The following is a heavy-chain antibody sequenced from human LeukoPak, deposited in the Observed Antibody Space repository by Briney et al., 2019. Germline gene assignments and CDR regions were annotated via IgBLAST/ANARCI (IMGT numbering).Heavy chain of an antibody. D-gene: IGHD3-10*01. Sequence: PGGSLRLSCAASGFTLCSYNMNWVRQAPGKGLEWVSYISSSSSIIYYADSEKGRLTISRDNAKNSLYLQMNSLRAEDTAVYYCVRDSFGFDYWGQGTLVTVSS. CDR3: VRDSFGFDY. J-gene: IGHJ4*02. CDR1: GFTLCSYN. V-gene: IGHV3-48*01. CDR2: ISSSSSII.